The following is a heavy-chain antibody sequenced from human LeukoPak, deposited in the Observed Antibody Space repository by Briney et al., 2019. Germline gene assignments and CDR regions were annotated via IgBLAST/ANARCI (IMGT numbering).Heavy chain of an antibody. CDR2: IIPIFGTA. CDR3: ARGAWFDP. V-gene: IGHV1-69*05. Sequence: SVKVSCKASGGTFSSYAISWVRQAPGQGLEWMGGIIPIFGTANYAQKLQGRVTMTTDTSTSTAYMELRSLRSDDTAVYYCARGAWFDPWGQGTLVTVSS. J-gene: IGHJ5*02. CDR1: GGTFSSYA.